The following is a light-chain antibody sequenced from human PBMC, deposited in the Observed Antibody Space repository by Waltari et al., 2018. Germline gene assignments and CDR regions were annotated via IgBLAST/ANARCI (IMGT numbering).Light chain of an antibody. V-gene: IGLV1-44*01. CDR1: SSNIGRNT. Sequence: QSVVTQPPSRSGAPGQRVTIVCSGGSSNIGRNTVNWYQHVPGTAPKLLIYSNDQRPSGVPDRFSGSKSGTSASLAIGGLRSEDEADYYCAAWDDSLNAYVFGSGTRAAVL. CDR3: AAWDDSLNAYV. CDR2: SND. J-gene: IGLJ1*01.